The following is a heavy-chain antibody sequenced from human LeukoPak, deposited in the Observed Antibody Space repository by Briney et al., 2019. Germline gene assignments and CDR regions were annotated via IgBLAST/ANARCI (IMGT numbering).Heavy chain of an antibody. CDR2: INAYNGVT. CDR1: GYTFTSYA. V-gene: IGHV1-2*02. J-gene: IGHJ6*02. D-gene: IGHD2-2*02. Sequence: ASVKVSCKASGYTFTSYAITWVRQAPGQGLEWMGWINAYNGVTNYAQKFQGRVTMTRDTSISTAYMELSRLRSDDTAVYYCARDIVVVPAAILTYGMDVWGQGTTVTVSS. CDR3: ARDIVVVPAAILTYGMDV.